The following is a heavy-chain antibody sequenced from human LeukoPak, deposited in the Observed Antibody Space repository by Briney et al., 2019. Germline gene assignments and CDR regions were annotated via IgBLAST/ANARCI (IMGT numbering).Heavy chain of an antibody. Sequence: PSETLSLTCTVSGGSISSYYWSWIRQPPGKGLEWIGYIYYSGSTNYNPSLKSRVTISVDTSKNQFSLKLSSVTAADTAVYYCASLDNSGAFDIWGQGTMVTVSS. D-gene: IGHD1-14*01. J-gene: IGHJ3*02. CDR3: ASLDNSGAFDI. CDR1: GGSISSYY. V-gene: IGHV4-59*08. CDR2: IYYSGST.